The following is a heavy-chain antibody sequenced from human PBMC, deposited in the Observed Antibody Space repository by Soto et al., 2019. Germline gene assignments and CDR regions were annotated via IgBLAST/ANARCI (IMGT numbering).Heavy chain of an antibody. CDR3: EREVANIVRRRGLTRPDP. D-gene: IGHD3-10*01. J-gene: IGHJ5*02. CDR2: INPNSGGT. CDR1: GYTFTGYC. Sequence: ASVKVSCKASGYTFTGYCVHWVRQAPGQGLEWMGWINPNSGGTNCARKFHGRVTMTRDTSISTAFMGLRRLRSDDTAVYYSEREVANIVRRRGLTRPDPRSQRIQVTVSS. V-gene: IGHV1-2*02.